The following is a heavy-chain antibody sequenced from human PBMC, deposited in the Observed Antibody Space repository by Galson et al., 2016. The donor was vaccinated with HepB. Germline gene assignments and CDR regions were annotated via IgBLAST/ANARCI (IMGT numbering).Heavy chain of an antibody. CDR1: GASISTNNW. Sequence: LSLTCAVPGASISTNNWWSWVRQAPGKGLEWIGQIYHSATTYYNPSLSGRVSMSVDKSSNQFSLRLSAVTAADTAVYYCAREAPGDYFDYWGQGTLVTVSS. CDR2: IYHSATT. J-gene: IGHJ4*02. CDR3: AREAPGDYFDY. V-gene: IGHV4-4*02.